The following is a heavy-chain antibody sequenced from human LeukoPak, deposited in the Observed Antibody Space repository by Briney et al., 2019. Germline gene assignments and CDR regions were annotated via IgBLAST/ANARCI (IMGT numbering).Heavy chain of an antibody. Sequence: SETLSLTCTVSGGSISSSNYGWAWLRQPPGKGLEWIVSIYYSGSTYYNPSLKGRITISVDTSKNQFSLKLSSMTAADTAVYFCARRVIVATIDFWGQGALVTVSS. D-gene: IGHD5-12*01. V-gene: IGHV4-39*01. CDR2: IYYSGST. J-gene: IGHJ4*02. CDR1: GGSISSSNYG. CDR3: ARRVIVATIDF.